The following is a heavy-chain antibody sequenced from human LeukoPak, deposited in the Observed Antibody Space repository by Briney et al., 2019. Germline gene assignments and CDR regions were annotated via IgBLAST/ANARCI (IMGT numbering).Heavy chain of an antibody. Sequence: GSLRLSCAASGFTFSSYSMNWVRQAPGKGLEWVSSISSSSSYIYYADSVKGRFTISRDNAKNSLYLQMNSLRAEDTAVYYCARDKGWYYFDYWGQGTLVTVSS. CDR3: ARDKGWYYFDY. CDR1: GFTFSSYS. V-gene: IGHV3-21*01. D-gene: IGHD6-19*01. J-gene: IGHJ4*02. CDR2: ISSSSSYI.